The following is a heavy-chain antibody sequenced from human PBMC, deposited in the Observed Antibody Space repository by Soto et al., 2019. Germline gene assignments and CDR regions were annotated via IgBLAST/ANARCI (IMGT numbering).Heavy chain of an antibody. Sequence: EVQLVESGGGLVQPGGSLRLSCAASQFTFSSKWMSWVRQAPGKGLEWVANMNQDGTEKYYVDSVKGRFTISRDNARNSLYLQMDSLRAEDTAISYCAKDQTWSLDYWGQGILVTVSS. CDR2: MNQDGTEK. V-gene: IGHV3-7*01. CDR1: QFTFSSKW. CDR3: AKDQTWSLDY. J-gene: IGHJ4*02.